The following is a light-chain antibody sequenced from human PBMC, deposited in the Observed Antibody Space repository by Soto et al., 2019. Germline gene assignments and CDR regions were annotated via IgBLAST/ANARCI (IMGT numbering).Light chain of an antibody. CDR3: CSYATINTFV. J-gene: IGLJ1*01. CDR2: EDN. CDR1: SSDVGTYNL. V-gene: IGLV2-23*02. Sequence: QSALTQPASVSGSPGQSITISCTGTSSDVGTYNLVSWYQQHPGKAPKLLISEDNKRPSGVSNRFSGSKSGNTASLSISGLQSDDEADYYCCSYATINTFVFGTGTKLTVL.